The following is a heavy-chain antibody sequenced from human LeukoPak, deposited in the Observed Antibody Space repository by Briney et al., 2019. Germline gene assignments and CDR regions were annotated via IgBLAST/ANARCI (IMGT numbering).Heavy chain of an antibody. CDR1: GFTFSSYA. CDR3: PRDQGGSYLDY. J-gene: IGHJ4*02. CDR2: ISYDGSNK. Sequence: PGGSLRLSCAASGFTFSSYAMHWLRQAPGKGLEWVAVISYDGSNKYYADSVKGRFTISRDNSKNTLYLQMNSLRAEDTAVYYSPRDQGGSYLDYWGQGTLVIVSS. D-gene: IGHD1-26*01. V-gene: IGHV3-30*01.